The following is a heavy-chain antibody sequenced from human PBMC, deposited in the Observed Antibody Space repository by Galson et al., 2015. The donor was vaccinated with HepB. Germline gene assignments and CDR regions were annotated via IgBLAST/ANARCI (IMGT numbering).Heavy chain of an antibody. J-gene: IGHJ6*02. CDR2: ITPSADRT. Sequence: SLRLSCAGSGFTFGSSPMTWVRQAPGKGLDWASAITPSADRTFYADSVRGRFTISRDNSRNTLYLQMNSLRAEDTAVYFCAKGDWMDVWGQGTTVTVSS. CDR1: GFTFGSSP. V-gene: IGHV3-23*01. CDR3: AKGDWMDV. D-gene: IGHD2-21*02.